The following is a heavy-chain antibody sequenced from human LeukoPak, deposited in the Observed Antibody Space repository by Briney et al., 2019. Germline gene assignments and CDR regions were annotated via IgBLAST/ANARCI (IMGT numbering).Heavy chain of an antibody. CDR1: GGSISSYY. J-gene: IGHJ4*02. Sequence: SETLSLTCTVSGGSISSYYWSWIRQPPGKGLEWIGYIYYSGSTNYNPSLKSRVTISVDTSKNQFSLKLSSVTGADTAVYYCARGVAARYFDYWGQGTLVTVSS. CDR3: ARGVAARYFDY. D-gene: IGHD6-6*01. CDR2: IYYSGST. V-gene: IGHV4-59*01.